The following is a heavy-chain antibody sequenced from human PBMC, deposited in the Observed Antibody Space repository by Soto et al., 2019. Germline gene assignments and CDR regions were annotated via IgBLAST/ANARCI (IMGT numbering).Heavy chain of an antibody. CDR2: IIPIFGTA. CDR1: GGTFSSYA. Sequence: SVKVSCKASGGTFSSYAISWVRQAPGQGLEWMGGIIPIFGTANYAQKFQGRVTITADKSTSTAYMELSSLRSEDTAVYYCARGTMAAYYYYGMDVWGPGTTITV. CDR3: ARGTMAAYYYYGMDV. J-gene: IGHJ6*02. D-gene: IGHD3-10*01. V-gene: IGHV1-69*06.